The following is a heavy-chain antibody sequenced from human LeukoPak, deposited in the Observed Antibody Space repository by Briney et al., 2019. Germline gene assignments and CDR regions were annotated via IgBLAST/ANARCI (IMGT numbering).Heavy chain of an antibody. D-gene: IGHD1-7*01. J-gene: IGHJ6*02. CDR1: GYTFTGYY. CDR3: ARGELTGTTAYYYYYGMDV. CDR2: INPNSGGT. V-gene: IGHV1-2*02. Sequence: ASVKVSCKASGYTFTGYYVHWVRQAPGQGLEWMGWINPNSGGTNYAQKFQGRVTMTRDTSISTAYMELSRLRSDDTAVYYCARGELTGTTAYYYYYGMDVWGQGTTVTVSS.